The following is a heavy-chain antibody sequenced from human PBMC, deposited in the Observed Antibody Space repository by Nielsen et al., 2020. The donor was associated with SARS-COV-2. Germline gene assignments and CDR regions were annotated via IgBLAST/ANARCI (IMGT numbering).Heavy chain of an antibody. D-gene: IGHD6-19*01. CDR3: SRGSFSNGWYEEFHYFDS. Sequence: GGSLRLSCTASGFTFKAYAMHWVRKAQGKGLEWVTVISYDGRHDYYADSVKGRFTISRDNSKNTLYLQMSSPRDEDTSVYYCSRGSFSNGWYEEFHYFDSWGQGTLVSVSS. V-gene: IGHV3-30*04. CDR1: GFTFKAYA. J-gene: IGHJ4*02. CDR2: ISYDGRHD.